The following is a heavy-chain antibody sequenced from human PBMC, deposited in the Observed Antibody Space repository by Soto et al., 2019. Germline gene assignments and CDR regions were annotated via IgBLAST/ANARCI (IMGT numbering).Heavy chain of an antibody. D-gene: IGHD6-13*01. CDR2: ISWNSGSI. V-gene: IGHV3-9*01. Sequence: EVQLVESGGGLVQPGRSLRLSCAASGFTFDDYAMHWVRQAPGKGLEWVSGISWNSGSIGYADSVKGRFTISRDNAKNSLYLQMNSLRAEDTAVYYCAKDKGRGGAAAGSHYYYGMDVWGQGTTVTVSS. J-gene: IGHJ6*02. CDR1: GFTFDDYA. CDR3: AKDKGRGGAAAGSHYYYGMDV.